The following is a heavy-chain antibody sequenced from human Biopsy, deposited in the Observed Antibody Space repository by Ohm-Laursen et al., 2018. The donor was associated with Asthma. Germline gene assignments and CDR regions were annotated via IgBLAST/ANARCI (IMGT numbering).Heavy chain of an antibody. J-gene: IGHJ4*01. Sequence: SLRLSCTASGFDLSGYTMNWVRQAPGKGLEWVSSISGLSRYKYYSDSLRGRVTISRDNAKSSLHLQMSSLRAEDTAVYFCARDFTIGSGSPFHFWGPGTLVTVSS. V-gene: IGHV3-21*01. CDR2: ISGLSRYK. D-gene: IGHD3-10*01. CDR1: GFDLSGYT. CDR3: ARDFTIGSGSPFHF.